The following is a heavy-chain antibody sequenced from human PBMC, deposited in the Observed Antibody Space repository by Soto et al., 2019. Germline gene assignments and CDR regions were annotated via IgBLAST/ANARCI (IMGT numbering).Heavy chain of an antibody. D-gene: IGHD2-15*01. V-gene: IGHV3-11*05. J-gene: IGHJ6*02. CDR3: ARMVDGSGGYCSGGMDV. Sequence: QVQLVESGGGLVKPGGSLRLSCAASGFTFSDYYMSWIRQAPGKGLEWVSYISSSSSYTNYADSVKGRFTISRDNAKNSLYLQMNSLRAGDTAVYYCARMVDGSGGYCSGGMDVWGQGTTVTVSS. CDR2: ISSSSSYT. CDR1: GFTFSDYY.